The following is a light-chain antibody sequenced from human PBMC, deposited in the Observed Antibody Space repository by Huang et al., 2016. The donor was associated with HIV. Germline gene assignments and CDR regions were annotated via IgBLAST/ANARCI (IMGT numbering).Light chain of an antibody. J-gene: IGKJ2*01. CDR3: QQFYNMPYT. CDR2: MAS. CDR1: RSLLFASNSKNF. Sequence: DILLTQSPDSLAVSLGERAKLTCRSSRSLLFASNSKNFLDWYQQKPGQSPKLLMYMASVRESGVPERFTGSGSGTEFTLTIASLQAEDVAVYYCQQFYNMPYTFGRGTRLEI. V-gene: IGKV4-1*01.